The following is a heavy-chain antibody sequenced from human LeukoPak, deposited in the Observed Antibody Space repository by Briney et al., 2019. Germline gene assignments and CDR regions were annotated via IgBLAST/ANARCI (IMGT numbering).Heavy chain of an antibody. J-gene: IGHJ4*02. CDR3: ARGSGSSWYLR. V-gene: IGHV4-34*01. D-gene: IGHD6-13*01. Sequence: SETLSLTCAVYGGSFSGYYWSWIRQPPGKGLEWIGEINHSGSTNYNPSLKGRVTISVDTSKNQFSLKLSSVTAADTAVYYCARGSGSSWYLRWGQGTLVTVSS. CDR2: INHSGST. CDR1: GGSFSGYY.